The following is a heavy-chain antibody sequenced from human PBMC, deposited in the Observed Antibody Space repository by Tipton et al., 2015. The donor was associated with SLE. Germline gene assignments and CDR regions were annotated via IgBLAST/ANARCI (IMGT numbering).Heavy chain of an antibody. Sequence: TLSLTCTVSGGSISSYYWSWIRQPPGKGLEWIGEINHSGSTNYNPSLKSRVTISVDTSKNQFSLKLSSVTAADTAVYYCARDDLTVGAFDIWGQGTMVTVSS. D-gene: IGHD4-11*01. CDR1: GGSISSYY. CDR2: INHSGST. CDR3: ARDDLTVGAFDI. J-gene: IGHJ3*02. V-gene: IGHV4-59*01.